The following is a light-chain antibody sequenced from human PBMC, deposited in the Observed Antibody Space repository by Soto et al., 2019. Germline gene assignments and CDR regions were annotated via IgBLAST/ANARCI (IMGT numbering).Light chain of an antibody. Sequence: EMVLTQSPGTLSLSPGEIATLSCRASQSVSGSYLAWYQQKPGQDPRPLIYGASSRAIGIPDKFSGSGSGTDFTLTISSLEPEDFAVYYCQQYGSSPWTFGQGTQVEIK. CDR2: GAS. CDR3: QQYGSSPWT. CDR1: QSVSGSY. J-gene: IGKJ1*01. V-gene: IGKV3-20*01.